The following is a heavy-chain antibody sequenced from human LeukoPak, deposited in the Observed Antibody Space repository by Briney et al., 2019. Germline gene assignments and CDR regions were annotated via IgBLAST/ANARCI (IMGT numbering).Heavy chain of an antibody. CDR1: GYTLAELS. CDR3: ATVYSGSYPDAFDI. J-gene: IGHJ3*02. D-gene: IGHD1-26*01. Sequence: ASVKVSCKVSGYTLAELSMHWVRQAPGKGLEWMGGFDPEDGETIHAQKFQGRVTMTEDTSTDTAYMELSSLRSEDTAVYYCATVYSGSYPDAFDIWGQGTMVTVSS. V-gene: IGHV1-24*01. CDR2: FDPEDGET.